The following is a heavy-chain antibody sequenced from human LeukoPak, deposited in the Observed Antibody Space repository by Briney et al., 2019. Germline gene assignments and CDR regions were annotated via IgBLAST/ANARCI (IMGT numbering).Heavy chain of an antibody. J-gene: IGHJ4*02. Sequence: ASVTVSCKASGGTFSSYAISWVRQAPGQGLEWMGWISAYNGNTNYAQKLQGRVTMTTDTSTSTAYMELRSLRSDDTAVYYCARGGGMVRGVIIAPFDYWGQGTLVTVSS. CDR1: GGTFSSYA. V-gene: IGHV1-18*01. CDR3: ARGGGMVRGVIIAPFDY. CDR2: ISAYNGNT. D-gene: IGHD3-10*01.